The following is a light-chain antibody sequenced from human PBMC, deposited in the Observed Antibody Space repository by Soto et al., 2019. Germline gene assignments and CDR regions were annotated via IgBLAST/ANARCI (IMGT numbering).Light chain of an antibody. Sequence: EIVLTQSPATLSLSPGERATLSCRASQSVGSSLAWYQQKPGQAPRLLIYGISTRATGLPGRFSGSGSGTEFNLTISSLQSEDFAVYFCQQYDDWLRLTFGGGTKVDIK. CDR1: QSVGSS. V-gene: IGKV3-15*01. CDR2: GIS. J-gene: IGKJ4*01. CDR3: QQYDDWLRLT.